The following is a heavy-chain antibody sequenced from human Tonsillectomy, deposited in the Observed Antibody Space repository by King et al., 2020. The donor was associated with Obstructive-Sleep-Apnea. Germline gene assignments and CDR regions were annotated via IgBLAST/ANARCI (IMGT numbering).Heavy chain of an antibody. J-gene: IGHJ5*02. D-gene: IGHD4-23*01. CDR1: GFTFSDYG. CDR3: AKDPRRWMATNWFDP. Sequence: VQLVESGGGAVQPGRSLRLSCAASGFTFSDYGMHWVRQAPGKGLEWVALIRYDGSYESYADSVKGRFTVSRDNSNNTLYLDMTRLRAEDTAVYYCAKDPRRWMATNWFDPWGQGTLVTVSS. V-gene: IGHV3-30*02. CDR2: IRYDGSYE.